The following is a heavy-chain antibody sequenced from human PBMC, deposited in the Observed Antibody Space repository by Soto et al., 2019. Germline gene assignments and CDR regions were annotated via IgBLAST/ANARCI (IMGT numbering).Heavy chain of an antibody. Sequence: SETLSLTCTVSGGSISSYYWSWIRQPPGKGLEWIGYIYYSGSTNYNPSLKSRVTTSVATSKNQFSLKLSSVTAADTAVYYCARVGDYYGSGSYGVMITFGGVIEASGAFDIWGQGTMVTVSS. CDR3: ARVGDYYGSGSYGVMITFGGVIEASGAFDI. J-gene: IGHJ3*02. D-gene: IGHD3-16*02. CDR1: GGSISSYY. V-gene: IGHV4-59*01. CDR2: IYYSGST.